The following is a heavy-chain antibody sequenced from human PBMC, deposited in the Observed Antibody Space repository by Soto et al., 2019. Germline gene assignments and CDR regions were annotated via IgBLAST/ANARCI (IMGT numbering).Heavy chain of an antibody. Sequence: QVHLVQSGAEVKKAGASVKVSCKTSGDTFTNNVIHWVRQAPGQRLERMGWVNAGNDNTKWSREFQGRLTLTKDTSAATASMELRSLPSEDPAIYFCAREVPYGYSRFDYWGQGTLVTVSS. D-gene: IGHD5-18*01. CDR1: GDTFTNNV. J-gene: IGHJ4*02. CDR2: VNAGNDNT. V-gene: IGHV1-3*01. CDR3: AREVPYGYSRFDY.